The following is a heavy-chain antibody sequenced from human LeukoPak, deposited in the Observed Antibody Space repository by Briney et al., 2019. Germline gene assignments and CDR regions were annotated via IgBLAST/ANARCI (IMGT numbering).Heavy chain of an antibody. CDR3: ARDPRYAIHGMDV. CDR1: GFTFSSYS. CDR2: ISSSSSYI. J-gene: IGHJ6*02. V-gene: IGHV3-21*01. Sequence: PGRSLRLSCAASGFTFSSYSMNWVRQAPGKGLEWVSSISSSSSYIYYADSVKGRFTISRDNAKNSLYLQMNSLRAEDTAVYYCARDPRYAIHGMDVWGQGATVTVSS. D-gene: IGHD2-8*01.